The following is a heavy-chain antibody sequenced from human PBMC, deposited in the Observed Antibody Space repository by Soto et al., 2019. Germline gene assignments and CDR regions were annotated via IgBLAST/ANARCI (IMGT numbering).Heavy chain of an antibody. V-gene: IGHV3-30-3*01. CDR1: GFSFSIYA. CDR3: ARGYSYGTNWESDAVDI. D-gene: IGHD5-18*01. CDR2: ISYHGSTE. Sequence: QVQLVESGGGVVQPGRSLRLSCAASGFSFSIYAMHWVRQAPGKGLEWVAVISYHGSTEYYGDSVKGRFTISRDNSKNTLYLQMYSLRPEYTAIYYCARGYSYGTNWESDAVDIWGQGAIVTVSS. J-gene: IGHJ3*02.